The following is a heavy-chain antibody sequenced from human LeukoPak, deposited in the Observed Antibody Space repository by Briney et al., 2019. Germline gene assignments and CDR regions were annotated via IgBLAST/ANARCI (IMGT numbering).Heavy chain of an antibody. CDR1: GFTVSSNY. Sequence: GGSLRLSCAASGFTVSSNYMSWVRQAPGKGLEWVSVIYSGGSTYYADSVKGRFTISRDNSKNTLYLQMNSLRAEDTAVYYCARELSPFDAFDIWGQGTMVTVSS. CDR2: IYSGGST. J-gene: IGHJ3*02. V-gene: IGHV3-53*01. CDR3: ARELSPFDAFDI. D-gene: IGHD2/OR15-2a*01.